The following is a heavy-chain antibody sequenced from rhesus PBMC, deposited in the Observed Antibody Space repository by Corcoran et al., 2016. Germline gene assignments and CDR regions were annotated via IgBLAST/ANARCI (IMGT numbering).Heavy chain of an antibody. CDR1: GGSISGYYY. CDR2: IYGSGGRN. V-gene: IGHV4S14*01. D-gene: IGHD4-23*01. Sequence: QVQLQESCPGLVKPSETLSLTCAVSGGSISGYYYWSCIRQPPGKGLEWIGSIYGSGGRNYLNPALKSRVTLSVDTSKNQFSLKLSSVTAADTAVYYCASVNTVTDGDYWGQGVLVTVSS. CDR3: ASVNTVTDGDY. J-gene: IGHJ4*01.